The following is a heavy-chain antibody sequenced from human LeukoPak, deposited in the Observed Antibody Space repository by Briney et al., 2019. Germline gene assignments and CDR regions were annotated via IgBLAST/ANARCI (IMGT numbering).Heavy chain of an antibody. CDR2: IPSDGSNE. CDR3: ARESFGLDY. V-gene: IGHV3-30-3*01. D-gene: IGHD3-16*01. CDR1: GFTFSNYD. Sequence: PGRSLRLSCAASGFTFSNYDMHWVRQAPGKGLEWVAFIPSDGSNEYYGDSVKGRFTIYRDNLILYLQMNRLRTEDTAVYFCARESFGLDYWGQGTLVTVSS. J-gene: IGHJ4*02.